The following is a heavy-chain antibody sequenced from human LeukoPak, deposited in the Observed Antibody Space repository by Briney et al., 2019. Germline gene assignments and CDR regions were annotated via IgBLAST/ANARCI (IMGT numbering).Heavy chain of an antibody. CDR2: IYYSGST. V-gene: IGHV4-59*01. Sequence: SETLSLTCTVSGGSISSYYWSWIRQPPGKGLEWIGYIYYSGSTNYNPSLKSRVTISVDTSKNRFSLKLSSVTAADTAVYYCARDYDSSGYYLDYWGQGTLVTVSS. J-gene: IGHJ4*02. CDR1: GGSISSYY. CDR3: ARDYDSSGYYLDY. D-gene: IGHD3-22*01.